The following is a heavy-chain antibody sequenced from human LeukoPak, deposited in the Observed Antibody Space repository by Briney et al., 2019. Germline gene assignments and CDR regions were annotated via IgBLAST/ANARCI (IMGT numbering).Heavy chain of an antibody. CDR3: AKRHTLTTSFDY. CDR1: GFTFSSYA. CDR2: ISGSGGST. D-gene: IGHD4-17*01. Sequence: SGGSLRLSCAASGFTFSSYAMSWVRQAPGKGLEWVSAISGSGGSTYYADSVKGRFTISRDNSKNTLYLQVNSLRAEDTAVYYCAKRHTLTTSFDYWGQGTLVTVSS. J-gene: IGHJ4*02. V-gene: IGHV3-23*01.